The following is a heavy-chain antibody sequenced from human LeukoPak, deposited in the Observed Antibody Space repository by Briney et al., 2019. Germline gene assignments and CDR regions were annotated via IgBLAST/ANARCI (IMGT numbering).Heavy chain of an antibody. CDR2: IYYSGST. D-gene: IGHD1-26*01. CDR1: GGSISSSSYY. V-gene: IGHV4-39*07. CDR3: ARGLLVGNTGYYFDY. Sequence: PSETLSLTCTVSGGSISSSSYYWGWIRQPPGKGLEWIGSIYYSGSTYYNPSLKSRVTISVDTSKNQFSLKLSSVTAADTAVYYCARGLLVGNTGYYFDYWGQGTLVTVSS. J-gene: IGHJ4*02.